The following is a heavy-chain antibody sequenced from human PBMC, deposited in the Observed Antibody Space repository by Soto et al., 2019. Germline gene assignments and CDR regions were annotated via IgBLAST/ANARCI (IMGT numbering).Heavy chain of an antibody. Sequence: SETLSLTCAVYGGSFSGYYWSWIRQPPGKGLEWIGEINHSGSTNYNPSLKSRVTISVDTSKDQFSLKLSSVTAADTAVYYCALYYYDSSGYYDNGIEYFQHWGQGTLVTVSS. CDR1: GGSFSGYY. J-gene: IGHJ1*01. CDR2: INHSGST. D-gene: IGHD3-22*01. V-gene: IGHV4-34*01. CDR3: ALYYYDSSGYYDNGIEYFQH.